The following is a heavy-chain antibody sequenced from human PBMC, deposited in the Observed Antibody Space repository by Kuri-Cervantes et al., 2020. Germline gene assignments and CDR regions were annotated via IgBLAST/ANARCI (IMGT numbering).Heavy chain of an antibody. V-gene: IGHV3-7*01. CDR3: ARHADYNLDY. Sequence: GESLKISCAASGFAFNNYWMNWVRQAPGKGLEWVANIKQDGSEKYYVDSVKGRFAVSRDNARNSVYLHMNNVRVEDTAVYYCARHADYNLDYWGQGTLVTVSS. CDR1: GFAFNNYW. D-gene: IGHD4/OR15-4a*01. CDR2: IKQDGSEK. J-gene: IGHJ4*02.